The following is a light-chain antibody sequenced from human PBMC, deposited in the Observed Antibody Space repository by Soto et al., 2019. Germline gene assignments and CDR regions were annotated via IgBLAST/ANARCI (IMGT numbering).Light chain of an antibody. CDR1: QDISTW. Sequence: DIQMTQSPSSVSASVGDRVTITCRASQDISTWIAWYQQKTRKAPKLLIFAASTLQSGVPTRFSGSRSGRDFTLTISSLQPEDVATYYCHQAHSFPHTFGQGTKLEIK. CDR2: AAS. J-gene: IGKJ2*01. V-gene: IGKV1-12*01. CDR3: HQAHSFPHT.